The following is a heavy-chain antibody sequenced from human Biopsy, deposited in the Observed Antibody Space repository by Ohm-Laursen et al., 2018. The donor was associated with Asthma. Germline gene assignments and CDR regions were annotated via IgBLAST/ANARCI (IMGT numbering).Heavy chain of an antibody. CDR2: LSYNGNNK. CDR1: GFVFSQSG. J-gene: IGHJ4*02. Sequence: RSLRLSCSASGFVFSQSGMYWVRQAPGKGLEWVAVLSYNGNNKYYADSVRGRFTISRDNSENTLYLQMNSLRVEDTAVYYCARGDWYGSASNGYWGQGTLVTVSA. D-gene: IGHD6-6*01. V-gene: IGHV3-30*03. CDR3: ARGDWYGSASNGY.